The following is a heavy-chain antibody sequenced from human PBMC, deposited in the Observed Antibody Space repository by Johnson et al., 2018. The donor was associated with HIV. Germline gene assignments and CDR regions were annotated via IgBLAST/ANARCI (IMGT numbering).Heavy chain of an antibody. CDR3: ARDGESQQLPLVDAFDV. CDR2: LYSGGNT. CDR1: GFSVSNNY. Sequence: EVQLVESGGGLVQPGGSLRLSCGASGFSVSNNYMNWVRQAPGKGLEWVSVLYSGGNTYYADSVRGRFTISRDNSKNTLYLQMSSLKVEDTAMYYCARDGESQQLPLVDAFDVWGQGTMVIVSS. V-gene: IGHV3-66*01. J-gene: IGHJ3*01. D-gene: IGHD6-13*01.